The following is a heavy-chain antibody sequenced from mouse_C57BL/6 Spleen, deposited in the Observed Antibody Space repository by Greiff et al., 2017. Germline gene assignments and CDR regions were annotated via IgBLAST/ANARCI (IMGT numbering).Heavy chain of an antibody. Sequence: QVQLKESGAELVKPGASVKISCKASGYAFSSYWMNWVKQRPGKGLEWIGQIYPGDGDTNYNGKFKGKATLTADKSSSTAYMQRSSLTSEDSAVYVCARSGYGSSYGYFDVWGTGTTVTVSS. D-gene: IGHD1-1*01. CDR3: ARSGYGSSYGYFDV. CDR2: IYPGDGDT. J-gene: IGHJ1*03. V-gene: IGHV1-80*01. CDR1: GYAFSSYW.